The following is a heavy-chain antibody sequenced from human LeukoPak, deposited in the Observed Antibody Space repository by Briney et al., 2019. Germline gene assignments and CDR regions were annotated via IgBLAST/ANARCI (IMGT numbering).Heavy chain of an antibody. Sequence: GGSLRLSCTASGFTFGDYAMSWVRQAPGKGLEWVGFIRSKAYGGTTEYAASVKGRFTISRDDSKSIAYLQMNSLKTEDTAVYYSTTAGFDYWGQGTLVTVSS. CDR2: IRSKAYGGTT. CDR3: TTAGFDY. J-gene: IGHJ4*02. V-gene: IGHV3-49*04. CDR1: GFTFGDYA. D-gene: IGHD2-21*02.